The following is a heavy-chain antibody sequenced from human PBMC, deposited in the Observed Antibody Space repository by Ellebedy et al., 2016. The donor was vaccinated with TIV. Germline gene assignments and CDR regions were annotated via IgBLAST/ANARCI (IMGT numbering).Heavy chain of an antibody. J-gene: IGHJ4*02. V-gene: IGHV3-11*04. CDR3: ARDAMIWIFDN. D-gene: IGHD3-22*01. CDR1: GFTFSDYY. CDR2: IDSGSGTM. Sequence: GESLKISCAASGFTFSDYYMSWIRQAPGKGLEWVSYIDSGSGTMYYADSVKDRFIISRDNGKSSLYLQMNSLRAEDTAVYYCARDAMIWIFDNWGQGTLVTVSS.